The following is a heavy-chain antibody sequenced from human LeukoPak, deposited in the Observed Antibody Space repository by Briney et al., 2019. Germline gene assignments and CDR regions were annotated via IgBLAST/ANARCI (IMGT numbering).Heavy chain of an antibody. V-gene: IGHV1-69*13. CDR1: GGTFSSYA. D-gene: IGHD3-10*01. CDR3: ARDLVTMVRGAAYNWFDP. Sequence: SVKVSCKASGGTFSSYAISWVRQAPGQGLEWMGGIIPIFGTANYAQKFQGRVTITADESTSTAYMELSSLRSEDTAVDYCARDLVTMVRGAAYNWFDPWGQGTLVTVSS. CDR2: IIPIFGTA. J-gene: IGHJ5*02.